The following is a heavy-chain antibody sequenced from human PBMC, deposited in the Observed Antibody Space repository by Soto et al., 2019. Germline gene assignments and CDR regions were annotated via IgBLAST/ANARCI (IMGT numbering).Heavy chain of an antibody. CDR2: IYYSGST. CDR1: GGSISSGGYY. J-gene: IGHJ5*02. D-gene: IGHD4-4*01. V-gene: IGHV4-31*03. Sequence: KASETLSLTCTVSGGSISSGGYYWSWIRQHPGKGLEWIGYIYYSGSTYYNPSLKSRVTISVDTSKNQFSLKLSSVTAADTAVYYCAVTYSNYVPNWFDPWGQGTLVTVSS. CDR3: AVTYSNYVPNWFDP.